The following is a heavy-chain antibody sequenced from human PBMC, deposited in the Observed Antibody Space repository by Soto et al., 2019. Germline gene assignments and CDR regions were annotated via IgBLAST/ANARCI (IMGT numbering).Heavy chain of an antibody. V-gene: IGHV5-51*01. CDR3: ARREYCSGGSCYYFDY. CDR2: IYPGDSDT. J-gene: IGHJ4*02. D-gene: IGHD2-15*01. CDR1: GYSLTSYW. Sequence: PGESLKISCKGSGYSLTSYWIAWVRQMPGKGLEWMGIIYPGDSDTRYSPSFQGQVTISADKSISTAYLQWSSLKASDTAMYYCARREYCSGGSCYYFDYWGQGTLVTVSS.